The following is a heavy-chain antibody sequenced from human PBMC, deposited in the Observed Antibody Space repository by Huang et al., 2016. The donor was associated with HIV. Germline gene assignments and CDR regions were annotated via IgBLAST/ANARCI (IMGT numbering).Heavy chain of an antibody. CDR1: AFTFSGST. CDR2: MRSKALNYAT. J-gene: IGHJ6*03. V-gene: IGHV3-73*01. Sequence: EVQVVESGGGLVQPGGSLKLSCAASAFTFSGSTIHWVRQASGKGREGVGQMRSKALNYATAYAAAVKGRCTISRDDSETTTYLQMSSLKTEDTAVYYCSRPSREQLLSAGYKDVWGKGTTVTVSS. CDR3: SRPSREQLLSAGYKDV. D-gene: IGHD2-2*01.